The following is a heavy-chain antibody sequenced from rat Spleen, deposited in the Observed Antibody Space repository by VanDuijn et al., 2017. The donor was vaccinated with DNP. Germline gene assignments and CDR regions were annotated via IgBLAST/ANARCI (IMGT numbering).Heavy chain of an antibody. CDR3: TREGTGTGYFDY. J-gene: IGHJ2*01. V-gene: IGHV5-46*01. CDR2: ISSTDDFT. CDR1: GFTFSSFS. Sequence: EVQLVESGGGLVQPGRSLKLSCAASGFTFSSFSMAWVRQSTKGLEWVATISSTDDFTYYRDSVKGRFTISRDDATSTLYLQMNSLRSEDTATYYCTREGTGTGYFDYWGQGVMVTVSS. D-gene: IGHD5-1*01.